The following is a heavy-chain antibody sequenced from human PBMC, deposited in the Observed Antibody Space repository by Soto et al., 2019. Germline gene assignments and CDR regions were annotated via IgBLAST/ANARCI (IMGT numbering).Heavy chain of an antibody. J-gene: IGHJ6*02. CDR3: ARSGIVGATGRPYYYYGMDV. V-gene: IGHV4-59*01. CDR2: IYYSGST. D-gene: IGHD1-26*01. Sequence: QVQLQESGPGLVKPSETLSLTCTVSGGSISSYYWSWIRQPPGKGLEWIGYIYYSGSTNYNPSLKSRVTISVDTSKNQFSLKLSSVTAADTAVYYCARSGIVGATGRPYYYYGMDVWGQGTTVTVSS. CDR1: GGSISSYY.